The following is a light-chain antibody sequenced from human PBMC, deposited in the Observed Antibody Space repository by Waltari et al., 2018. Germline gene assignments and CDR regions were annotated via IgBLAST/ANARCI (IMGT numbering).Light chain of an antibody. J-gene: IGLJ3*02. CDR3: QTGGFGIWV. CDR2: VNSDGSH. Sequence: QLMLTQSPSASAPLGASVKLTCTLSSGPSNYAIAWHQQQPEKGPRYLMKVNSDGSHIKGDGIPDRFSGSSSGAERYLTISSLQSEDEADYYCQTGGFGIWVFGGGTKLTVL. CDR1: SGPSNYA. V-gene: IGLV4-69*01.